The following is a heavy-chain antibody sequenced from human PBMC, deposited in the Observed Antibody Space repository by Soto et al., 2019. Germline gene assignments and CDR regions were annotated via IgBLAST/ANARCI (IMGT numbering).Heavy chain of an antibody. J-gene: IGHJ6*02. CDR3: ARDWSIRGVMAYGMDV. CDR1: GFTFRSYW. V-gene: IGHV3-74*01. D-gene: IGHD3-10*01. CDR2: INSDGNII. Sequence: EAQLVESGGGLVRPGGFLRLSCAASGFTFRSYWMHWVRQAPGKGLTWLSRINSDGNIITYADSVKGRFTISRDNAKNTLPLQMNSLTAEDTAVYYCARDWSIRGVMAYGMDVWGQGTTVTVSS.